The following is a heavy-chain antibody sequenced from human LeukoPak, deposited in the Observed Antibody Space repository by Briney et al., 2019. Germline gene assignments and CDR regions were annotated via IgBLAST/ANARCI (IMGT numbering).Heavy chain of an antibody. CDR1: GFTFSSYA. Sequence: GGSLRLSCAASGFTFSSYAMHWVRQVPGKGLEYVSAISSSGGSTYYANSVRGRFTISRDNSKNTLYLQMGSLRTEDMAIYYCARGPDVVLVSHWSFFDYWGQGTLVTVSS. CDR2: ISSSGGST. D-gene: IGHD2-8*02. V-gene: IGHV3-64*01. J-gene: IGHJ4*02. CDR3: ARGPDVVLVSHWSFFDY.